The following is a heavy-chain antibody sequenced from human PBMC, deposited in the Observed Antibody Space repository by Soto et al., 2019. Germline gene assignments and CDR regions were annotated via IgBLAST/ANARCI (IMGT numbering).Heavy chain of an antibody. Sequence: PGGSLRLSCAASGFTFSSYGMHWVRQAPGKGLEWVAVISYDGSNKYYADSVKGRFTISRDNSKNTLYLQMNSLRAEDTAVYYCAKGLPQYGSGSHHFDYWGQGTLVTVSS. D-gene: IGHD3-10*01. CDR3: AKGLPQYGSGSHHFDY. J-gene: IGHJ4*02. V-gene: IGHV3-30*18. CDR1: GFTFSSYG. CDR2: ISYDGSNK.